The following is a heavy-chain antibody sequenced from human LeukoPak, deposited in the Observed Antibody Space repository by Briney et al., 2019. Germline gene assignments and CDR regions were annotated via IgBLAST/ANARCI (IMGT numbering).Heavy chain of an antibody. Sequence: RSETLSLTCTVSGGSISSSSYYWGWIRQPPGKGLEWIGSIDYSGGTYFSPSLRSRVTLSVDTSKNQFSLNLISVTAADTAVYYCARGPSITIFGVVMYTWFDPWGQGTPVSVSS. CDR2: IDYSGGT. D-gene: IGHD3-3*01. J-gene: IGHJ5*02. CDR1: GGSISSSSYY. CDR3: ARGPSITIFGVVMYTWFDP. V-gene: IGHV4-39*07.